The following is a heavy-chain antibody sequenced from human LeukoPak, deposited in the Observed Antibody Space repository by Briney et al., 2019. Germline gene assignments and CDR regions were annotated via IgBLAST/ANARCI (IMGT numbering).Heavy chain of an antibody. CDR1: GGSISSGGYY. J-gene: IGHJ4*02. Sequence: PSQTLSLTCTVSGGSISSGGYYWSWIRQHPGKGLEWIGYIYYSGSTYYNPSLKSRVTISVDTSKNQFSLKLSSVTAADTAVYYCARGTLHRDGFIGPLRPGPGTDYWGQGTLVTVSS. V-gene: IGHV4-31*03. CDR2: IYYSGST. D-gene: IGHD1-1*01. CDR3: ARGTLHRDGFIGPLRPGPGTDY.